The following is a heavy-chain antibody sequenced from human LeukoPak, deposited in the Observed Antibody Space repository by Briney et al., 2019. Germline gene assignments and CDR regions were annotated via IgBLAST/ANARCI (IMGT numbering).Heavy chain of an antibody. V-gene: IGHV3-30*04. Sequence: GGSLRLSCAASGFTFSSYAMHWVRQAPGKGLEWVAVISYDGGKKYYADSVKGRFTISRDNSKNSLYLQMNSLRAEDTAVYYCTSDYSYVGYWGQGTLVTVSS. CDR2: ISYDGGKK. J-gene: IGHJ4*02. CDR3: TSDYSYVGY. CDR1: GFTFSSYA. D-gene: IGHD5-12*01.